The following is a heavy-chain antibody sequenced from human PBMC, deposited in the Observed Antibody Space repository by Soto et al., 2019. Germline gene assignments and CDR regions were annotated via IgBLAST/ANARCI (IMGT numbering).Heavy chain of an antibody. V-gene: IGHV3-33*01. CDR2: VWYDGSNK. J-gene: IGHJ4*02. D-gene: IGHD6-13*01. CDR1: GFTFSNYG. CDR3: ARDINSWYSLYYFDY. Sequence: GGSLRLSCAASGFTFSNYGMHWVRQAPGKGLDWVALVWYDGSNKYYADSVKGRFTISRDNSKNTLYLQMNSLRADDTAVYYCARDINSWYSLYYFDYWGQGTLVTVSS.